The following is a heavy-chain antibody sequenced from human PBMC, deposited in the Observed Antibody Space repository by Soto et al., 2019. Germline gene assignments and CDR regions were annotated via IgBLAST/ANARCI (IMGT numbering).Heavy chain of an antibody. J-gene: IGHJ6*02. V-gene: IGHV4-59*01. Sequence: SETLSLTCTVSGGSISSYYWSWIRQPPGKGLEWIGYIYYSGSTNYNPSLKSRVTISVDTSKNQFSLKLSSVTAADTAVYYCARDSQSELPMPRSRYYRMDVWGQGTKVTVYS. CDR2: IYYSGST. CDR3: ARDSQSELPMPRSRYYRMDV. D-gene: IGHD1-26*01. CDR1: GGSISSYY.